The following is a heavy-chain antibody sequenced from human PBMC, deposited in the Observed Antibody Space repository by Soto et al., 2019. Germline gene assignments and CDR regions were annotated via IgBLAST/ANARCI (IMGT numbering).Heavy chain of an antibody. CDR1: GFTFSSYA. Sequence: PGGSLRLSCSASGFTFSSYAMHWVRQVPGKGLEYVSVISNNGGQTYYADSVKDRFTISRDNSKSTLYLQMSSLRAEDTALYYCVKGFSSKISAAPKVDYWGQGTLVTVSS. J-gene: IGHJ4*02. D-gene: IGHD6-25*01. CDR3: VKGFSSKISAAPKVDY. V-gene: IGHV3-64D*06. CDR2: ISNNGGQT.